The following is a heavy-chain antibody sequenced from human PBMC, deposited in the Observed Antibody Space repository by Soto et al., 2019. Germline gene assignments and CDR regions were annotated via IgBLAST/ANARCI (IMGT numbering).Heavy chain of an antibody. CDR1: GFTFSNYA. J-gene: IGHJ4*02. D-gene: IGHD1-26*01. CDR3: AKVPVGATGRFDY. V-gene: IGHV3-23*01. Sequence: GGSLRLSCAGSGFTFSNYAMSWDRQAPGKGLAWVSAISGSGGSTYCADSVKGRFTISRDNSKNTLYLQMNSLRAEDTALYYCAKVPVGATGRFDYWGQGTLVTVSS. CDR2: ISGSGGST.